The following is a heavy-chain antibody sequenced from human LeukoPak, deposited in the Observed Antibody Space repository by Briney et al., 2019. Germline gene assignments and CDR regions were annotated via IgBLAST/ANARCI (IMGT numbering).Heavy chain of an antibody. J-gene: IGHJ4*02. V-gene: IGHV4-39*01. D-gene: IGHD6-6*01. Sequence: KPSETLSLTCTVSGDSISSSSYYWGWIRQPPGEGLEWVGSISYTGSTYYNPSLKSRVTISVDTSKIQFSLKLTSVTATDTAVYYCARLWSSSQELDYWGQGTLVTVSS. CDR2: ISYTGST. CDR3: ARLWSSSQELDY. CDR1: GDSISSSSYY.